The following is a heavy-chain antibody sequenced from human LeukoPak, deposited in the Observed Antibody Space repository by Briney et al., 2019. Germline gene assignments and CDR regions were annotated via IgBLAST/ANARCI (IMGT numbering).Heavy chain of an antibody. Sequence: PGGSLRLSCAASGFTFSSYEMNWVRQAPGKGLEWVSYISSSGSTIYYADSVKGRFTISRDNAKNSMYLQMNSLRAEDTAVYYCASANWNDVSYWGQGTLVTVSS. V-gene: IGHV3-48*03. CDR1: GFTFSSYE. D-gene: IGHD1-1*01. CDR3: ASANWNDVSY. CDR2: ISSSGSTI. J-gene: IGHJ4*02.